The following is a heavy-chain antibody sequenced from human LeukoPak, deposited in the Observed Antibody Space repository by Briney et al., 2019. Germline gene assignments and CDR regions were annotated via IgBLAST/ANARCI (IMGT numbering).Heavy chain of an antibody. Sequence: PGGSLRLSCAASGFTFDDYGMSWVRQAPGKGLEWVSGINWNGGSTGYADSVKGRFTISRDNAKNSLYLQMNSLRAEDTALYYCAIVIAIFGVVSDDAFDIWGQGTMVTVSS. V-gene: IGHV3-20*04. D-gene: IGHD3-3*01. J-gene: IGHJ3*02. CDR1: GFTFDDYG. CDR3: AIVIAIFGVVSDDAFDI. CDR2: INWNGGST.